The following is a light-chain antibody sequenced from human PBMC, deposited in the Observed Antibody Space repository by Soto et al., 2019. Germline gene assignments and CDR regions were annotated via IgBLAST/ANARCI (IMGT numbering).Light chain of an antibody. CDR1: QSISIY. Sequence: DIQMTQSPSSLYASVGDRGTITCRASQSISIYLNWYQQKPGKAPKVLISTASSLQSGVPSRFSGNGSGTDFTLTITSLQTEDFANYYCQQSNSTLYTFGQRIKLEIK. V-gene: IGKV1-39*01. CDR2: TAS. J-gene: IGKJ2*01. CDR3: QQSNSTLYT.